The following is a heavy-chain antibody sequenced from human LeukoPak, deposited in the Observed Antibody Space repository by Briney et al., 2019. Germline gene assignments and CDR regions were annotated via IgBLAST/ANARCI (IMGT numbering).Heavy chain of an antibody. Sequence: SETLSLTCTVSGGSISSSSYYWSWIRQPAGKGLEWIGRIYTSGSTNYNPSLKSRVTMSVGTSKNQFSLKLSSVTAADTAVYYCARHLYSSSSPFDYWGQGTLVTVSS. CDR3: ARHLYSSSSPFDY. CDR2: IYTSGST. CDR1: GGSISSSSYY. D-gene: IGHD6-6*01. J-gene: IGHJ4*02. V-gene: IGHV4-61*02.